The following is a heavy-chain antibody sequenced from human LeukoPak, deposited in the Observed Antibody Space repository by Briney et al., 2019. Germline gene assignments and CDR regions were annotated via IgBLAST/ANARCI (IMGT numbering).Heavy chain of an antibody. J-gene: IGHJ4*02. Sequence: ASVKVSCKASGGTFSSYAISWVRQAPGQGLEWMGWINPNSGGTNYAQKFQGRVTMTRDTSISTAYMELSRLRSDDTAVYYCARVLSYYYGSGSYRGAFDYWGQGTLVTVSS. CDR3: ARVLSYYYGSGSYRGAFDY. D-gene: IGHD3-10*01. CDR1: GGTFSSYA. V-gene: IGHV1-2*02. CDR2: INPNSGGT.